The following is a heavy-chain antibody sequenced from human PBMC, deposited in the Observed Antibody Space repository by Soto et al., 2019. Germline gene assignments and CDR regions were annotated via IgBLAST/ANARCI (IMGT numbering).Heavy chain of an antibody. D-gene: IGHD2-2*01. CDR3: ARGGDIVLVPAAIWFDP. V-gene: IGHV1-8*01. J-gene: IGHJ5*02. Sequence: ASVKVSCKASGYTFTSYDINWVRQATGQGLEWMGWMNPNSGNTGYAQKFQGRVTMTRNTSISTAYMELSSLRSEDTAVYYCARGGDIVLVPAAIWFDPWGQGTLVTVSS. CDR2: MNPNSGNT. CDR1: GYTFTSYD.